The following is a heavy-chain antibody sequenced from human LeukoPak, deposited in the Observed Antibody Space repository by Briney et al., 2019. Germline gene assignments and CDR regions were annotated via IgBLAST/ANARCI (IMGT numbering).Heavy chain of an antibody. J-gene: IGHJ6*03. D-gene: IGHD6-13*01. V-gene: IGHV1-69*06. CDR3: ARSDWIAAAVYPRYYYYYYYMDV. CDR2: SVPLFESE. CDR1: VITFSVYA. Sequence: GASVKVSCKPSVITFSVYAITWGRRAPGQRLEGRGGSVPLFESENYAQKFQGRVTITADKSTSTAYMELSSLRSEDTAVYYCARSDWIAAAVYPRYYYYYYYMDVWGKGTTVTVSS.